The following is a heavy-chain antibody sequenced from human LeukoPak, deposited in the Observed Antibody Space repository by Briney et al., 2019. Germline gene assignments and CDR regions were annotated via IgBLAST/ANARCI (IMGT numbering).Heavy chain of an antibody. D-gene: IGHD6-19*01. V-gene: IGHV4-39*01. J-gene: IGHJ4*02. CDR3: ARHGGYSSGWLYFGY. CDR1: GGSISSSSYY. Sequence: SETLSLTCTVSGGSISSSSYYWGWIRQPPGKGLEWIGSIYYSGSTYYNPSLKSRVTISVDTSKNQFSLKLSSVTAADTAVYYCARHGGYSSGWLYFGYWGQGTLVTVSS. CDR2: IYYSGST.